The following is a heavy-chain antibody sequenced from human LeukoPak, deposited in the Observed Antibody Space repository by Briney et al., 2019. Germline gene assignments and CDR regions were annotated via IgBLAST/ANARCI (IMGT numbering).Heavy chain of an antibody. Sequence: SETLSLTCTVSGGSISSYYWSWIRQHPGKGLEWIGYIYYSGSTYYNPSLKSRVTKSVDTSKNQFSLKLSSVTAADTAVYYCARDKRGYYYDSSGYYYSDAFDIWGQGTMVTVSS. CDR3: ARDKRGYYYDSSGYYYSDAFDI. CDR1: GGSISSYY. D-gene: IGHD3-22*01. CDR2: IYYSGST. J-gene: IGHJ3*02. V-gene: IGHV4-59*06.